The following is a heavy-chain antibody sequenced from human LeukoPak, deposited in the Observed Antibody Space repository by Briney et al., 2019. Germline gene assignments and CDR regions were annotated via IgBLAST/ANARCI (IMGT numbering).Heavy chain of an antibody. CDR1: GGSISSSSYY. V-gene: IGHV4-39*07. CDR3: ARDLYRYYDFWSGSQGAFGI. D-gene: IGHD3-3*01. J-gene: IGHJ3*02. CDR2: IYYSGST. Sequence: SETLSLTCTVSGGSISSSSYYWGWIRQPPGKGLEWIGSIYYSGSTYYNPSLKSRVTISVDTSKNQFSLKLSSVTAADTAVYYCARDLYRYYDFWSGSQGAFGIWGQGTMVTVSS.